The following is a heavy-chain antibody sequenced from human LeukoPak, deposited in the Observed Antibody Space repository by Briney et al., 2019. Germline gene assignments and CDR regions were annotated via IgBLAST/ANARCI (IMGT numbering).Heavy chain of an antibody. Sequence: SETLSLTCAVYGGSFSGYYWSWIRQPPGKGLGWIGEINHSGSTNYNPSLKSRVTISVDTSKNQFSLKLSSVTAADTAVYYCARRRWLRLSGAFDIWGQGTMVTVSS. CDR1: GGSFSGYY. D-gene: IGHD5-12*01. CDR3: ARRRWLRLSGAFDI. V-gene: IGHV4-34*01. CDR2: INHSGST. J-gene: IGHJ3*02.